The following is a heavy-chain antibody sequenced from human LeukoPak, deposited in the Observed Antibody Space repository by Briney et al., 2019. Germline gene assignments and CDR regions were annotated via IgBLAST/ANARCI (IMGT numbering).Heavy chain of an antibody. D-gene: IGHD2-2*01. CDR3: ATGGIVVVPDAYYYYGMDV. J-gene: IGHJ6*02. CDR2: FDPEDGET. CDR1: GYTLTELS. V-gene: IGHV1-24*01. Sequence: ASVKVSCKVSGYTLTELSMHWVRQAPGKGLEWMGGFDPEDGETIYAQKFQGRVTMTEDTSTDTAYMELSSLRSEDTAVYYCATGGIVVVPDAYYYYGMDVWGQGTTVTVSS.